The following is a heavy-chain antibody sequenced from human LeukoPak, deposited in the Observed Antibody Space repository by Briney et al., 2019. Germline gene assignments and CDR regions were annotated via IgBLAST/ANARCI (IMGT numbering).Heavy chain of an antibody. V-gene: IGHV6-1*01. D-gene: IGHD6-19*01. CDR1: GDSVSSNSAA. CDR2: TFYRSKWYN. Sequence: SQTLSLTCATSGDSVSSNSAAWNWIRQSPSRGLEWLGRTFYRSKWYNDYVASVEGRITINPDTSKNQFSLQLNSVTPEDTAVYYCAREEYSSVWSFDYWSQGSLVTVSS. J-gene: IGHJ4*02. CDR3: AREEYSSVWSFDY.